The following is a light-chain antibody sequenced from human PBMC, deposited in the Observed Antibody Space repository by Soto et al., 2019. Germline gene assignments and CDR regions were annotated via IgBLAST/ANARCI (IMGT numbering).Light chain of an antibody. CDR1: SSNIGTNT. V-gene: IGLV1-44*01. J-gene: IGLJ2*01. CDR3: AAWDVSLVV. CDR2: SDN. Sequence: QSVLTQPPSASGTPGQRVTISCSGSSSNIGTNTVIWYQQLPGAAPKLLTYSDNQRPSGVPDRFSGSKSGTSASLAISGLLSEDEADYYCAAWDVSLVVFGGGTKLTVL.